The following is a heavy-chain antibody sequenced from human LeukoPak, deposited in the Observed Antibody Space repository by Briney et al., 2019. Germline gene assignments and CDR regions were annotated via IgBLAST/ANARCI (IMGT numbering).Heavy chain of an antibody. D-gene: IGHD3-3*01. V-gene: IGHV4-39*01. CDR3: ARQDWSGWVYAFDI. Sequence: PSETLSLTCTVSSGSISTSNYYWGWVRQPPGKALEWIGNIFYSGSTYYSPSLKSRVTISLDTSKNQFSLKLSPVTAADTAVCYCARQDWSGWVYAFDIWGQGTMVTVSS. CDR2: IFYSGST. CDR1: SGSISTSNYY. J-gene: IGHJ3*02.